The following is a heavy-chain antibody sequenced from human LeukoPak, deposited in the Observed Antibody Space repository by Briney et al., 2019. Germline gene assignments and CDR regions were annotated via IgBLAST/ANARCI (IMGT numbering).Heavy chain of an antibody. V-gene: IGHV3-30*18. CDR1: GFTFSSYG. D-gene: IGHD3-16*02. CDR3: AKMFYVWGSYRSSTWDS. CDR2: ISFDGSNK. J-gene: IGHJ4*02. Sequence: GGSLRLSCAASGFTFSSYGIHWVRQAPGKGLEGVAVISFDGSNKYYADSVKGRFTISRDNSKNTLYLQMNSLRPEDTAVYYCAKMFYVWGSYRSSTWDSWGQGTLVTVSS.